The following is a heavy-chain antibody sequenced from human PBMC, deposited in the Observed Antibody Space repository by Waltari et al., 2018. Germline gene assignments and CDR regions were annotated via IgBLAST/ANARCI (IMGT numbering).Heavy chain of an antibody. V-gene: IGHV3-23*01. D-gene: IGHD6-13*01. J-gene: IGHJ5*01. CDR2: IGPTVESV. Sequence: EVQLLQSGGGLIQPGGSLRLSCGASGFDFRNFAMSWVRQAPGTGLEWVSGIGPTVESVFYADSVKGRFTISRDNSQKTLYLQMSSLRADDTAIYYCAMGGSNSWFAHWGQGTPVTISS. CDR1: GFDFRNFA. CDR3: AMGGSNSWFAH.